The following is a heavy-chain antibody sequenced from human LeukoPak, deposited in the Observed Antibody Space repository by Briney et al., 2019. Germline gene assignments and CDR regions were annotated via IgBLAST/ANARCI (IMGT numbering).Heavy chain of an antibody. J-gene: IGHJ6*02. Sequence: SVKVSCKASGYTFTSYGISWVRQAPGQGLEWMGGIIPIFGTANYAQKFQGRVTITADESTSTAYMELSSLRSEDTAVYYCAGDSNLYGSPYYYGMDVWGQGTTVTVSS. V-gene: IGHV1-69*13. CDR1: GYTFTSYG. CDR2: IIPIFGTA. CDR3: AGDSNLYGSPYYYGMDV. D-gene: IGHD3-10*01.